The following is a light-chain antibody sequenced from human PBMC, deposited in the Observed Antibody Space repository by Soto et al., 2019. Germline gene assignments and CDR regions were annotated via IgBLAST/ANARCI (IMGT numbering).Light chain of an antibody. CDR1: KLVNKY. CDR3: QAWDSSTMV. Sequence: SYELTQPPSVSVSPGQTASITCSGDKLVNKYACWYQQKPGQSPVLVIYQDSKRPSGIPERFSGSNSGNTATLTISGTQAMDEADYYCQAWDSSTMVFGGGTKLTVL. V-gene: IGLV3-1*01. CDR2: QDS. J-gene: IGLJ2*01.